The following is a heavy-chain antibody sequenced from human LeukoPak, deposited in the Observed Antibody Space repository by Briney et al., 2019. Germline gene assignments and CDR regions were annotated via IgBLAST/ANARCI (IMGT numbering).Heavy chain of an antibody. D-gene: IGHD3-9*01. CDR1: GFTFSSYA. CDR2: ISGSGGST. V-gene: IGHV3-23*01. Sequence: PGGSLRLSCAASGFTFSSYAMSWVRQAPGKGLEWVSAISGSGGSTYYADSVKGRFTISRDNSKNTLYLQMNSLRAEDTAVYYCAKDYDILTGYLDFDYWGQGTLVTVSS. J-gene: IGHJ4*02. CDR3: AKDYDILTGYLDFDY.